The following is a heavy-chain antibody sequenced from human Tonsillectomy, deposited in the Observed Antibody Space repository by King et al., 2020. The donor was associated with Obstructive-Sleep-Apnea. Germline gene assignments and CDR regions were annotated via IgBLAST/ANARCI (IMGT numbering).Heavy chain of an antibody. D-gene: IGHD3-10*01. CDR2: IYNSGNT. CDR1: GGSISSGGYY. J-gene: IGHJ5*02. CDR3: ARGALYGSGSYMGLQLNWFDP. V-gene: IGHV4-31*03. Sequence: VQLQESGPGLVKPSQTLSLTCTVSGGSISSGGYYWSWIRQHPGKGLEWIGYIYNSGNTYYKPSLKSRVTISVDTSKNQFSLKLSSVTAADTAVYYCARGALYGSGSYMGLQLNWFDPWGQGTLVTVSS.